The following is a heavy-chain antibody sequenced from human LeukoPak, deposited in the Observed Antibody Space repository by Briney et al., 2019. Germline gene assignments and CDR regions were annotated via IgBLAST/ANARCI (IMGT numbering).Heavy chain of an antibody. CDR3: ARGIRSSGYYRLDY. D-gene: IGHD3-22*01. CDR1: GGSFSGYY. CDR2: INHSGST. J-gene: IGHJ4*02. Sequence: SETLSLTCAVYGGSFSGYYWSWIRQPPGKGLEWIGEINHSGSTNYNPSLKSRVTISVDTSKNQFSLKLSSVTAADTAVYYCARGIRSSGYYRLDYWGQGTLVTVSS. V-gene: IGHV4-34*01.